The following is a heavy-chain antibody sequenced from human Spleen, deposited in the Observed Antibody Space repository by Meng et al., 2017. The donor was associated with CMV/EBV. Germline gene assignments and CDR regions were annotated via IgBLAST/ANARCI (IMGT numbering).Heavy chain of an antibody. D-gene: IGHD4-11*01. CDR3: ARQRYNNYAANS. V-gene: IGHV4-34*01. CDR1: GASFSGHH. Sequence: SETLSLTSAVYGASFSGHHWSWIRQSPGKGLECLGSIYHDGVTYYNPSLKSRVTISVDTSKNQFSLKVASVTAADTAIYYCARQRYNNYAANSWGRGPLVTVSS. J-gene: IGHJ5*02. CDR2: IYHDGVT.